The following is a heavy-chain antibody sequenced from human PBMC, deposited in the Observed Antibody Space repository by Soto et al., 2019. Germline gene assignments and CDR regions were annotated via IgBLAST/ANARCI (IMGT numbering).Heavy chain of an antibody. CDR2: INPSGGHT. Sequence: GSVKVSCKASRKTLANYYINWVGDAPGQRLEWIGTINPSGGHTTYAQKFLGRVTMTRDTSTSTLYMELTSLRSEDTAVYYCARGGHVVVVTAAFDYWGQGTLVTVSS. J-gene: IGHJ4*02. CDR3: ARGGHVVVVTAAFDY. CDR1: RKTLANYY. V-gene: IGHV1-46*01. D-gene: IGHD2-21*02.